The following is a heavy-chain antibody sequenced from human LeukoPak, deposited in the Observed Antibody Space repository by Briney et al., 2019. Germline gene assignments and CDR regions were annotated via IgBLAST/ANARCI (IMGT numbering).Heavy chain of an antibody. CDR2: ISWNSGSI. D-gene: IGHD6-13*01. J-gene: IGHJ4*02. V-gene: IGHV3-9*01. CDR3: AKDKQQLVYYFDY. CDR1: GFTFDDYA. Sequence: GGSLRLSCAASGFTFDDYAMHWVRQAPGKGLEWVSGISWNSGSIGYADSVKGRFTISRGNAKNSLYLQMNSLRAEDTALYYCAKDKQQLVYYFDYWGQGTLVTVSS.